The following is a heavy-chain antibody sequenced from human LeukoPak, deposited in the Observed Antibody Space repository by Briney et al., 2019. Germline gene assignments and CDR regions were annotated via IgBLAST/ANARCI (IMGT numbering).Heavy chain of an antibody. V-gene: IGHV4-34*01. CDR1: GGSFSGYY. CDR2: INHSGST. J-gene: IGHJ5*02. Sequence: SETLSLTCAVYGGSFSGYYWSWIRQPPGKGLEWIGEINHSGSTNYNPSLTSRVTISVDTSKNQFSLKLSSVTAADTAVYYCARDGLQYDILTGYYRPLNWFDPWGQGTLVTVSS. CDR3: ARDGLQYDILTGYYRPLNWFDP. D-gene: IGHD3-9*01.